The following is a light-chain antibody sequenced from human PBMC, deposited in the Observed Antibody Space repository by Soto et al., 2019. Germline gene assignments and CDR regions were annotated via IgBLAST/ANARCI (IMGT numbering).Light chain of an antibody. CDR3: QQRSNWPPVT. J-gene: IGKJ4*01. CDR2: DAS. Sequence: EIVLTQSPATLSLSPGERATLSCRASQSVGYPLAWYQQKPGQAPRLLIHDASNRAAGIPARFSGSGSGTAFTLAISSLEPEDFSVDYCQQRSNWPPVTFGGGTKVEIK. CDR1: QSVGYP. V-gene: IGKV3-11*01.